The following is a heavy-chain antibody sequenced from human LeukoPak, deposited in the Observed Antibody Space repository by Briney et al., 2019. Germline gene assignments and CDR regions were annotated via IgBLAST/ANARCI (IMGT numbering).Heavy chain of an antibody. D-gene: IGHD5-18*01. Sequence: ASVKVSCKASGYTFTSYYMHWVRQAPGQGLEWMGIINPSGGSTSYAQKFQGRVTMTTDTSTSTAYMELRSLRSDDTAVYYCARNPAEGYSYGYWNYFDYWGQGTLVTVSS. V-gene: IGHV1-46*01. J-gene: IGHJ4*02. CDR2: INPSGGST. CDR3: ARNPAEGYSYGYWNYFDY. CDR1: GYTFTSYY.